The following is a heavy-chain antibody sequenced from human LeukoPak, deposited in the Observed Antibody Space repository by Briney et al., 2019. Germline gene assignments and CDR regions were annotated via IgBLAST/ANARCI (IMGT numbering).Heavy chain of an antibody. CDR3: ASAVAGTGAFDY. J-gene: IGHJ4*02. CDR1: GFTVSSNY. CDR2: ISYDGSNK. V-gene: IGHV3-30*03. D-gene: IGHD6-19*01. Sequence: GGSLRLSCAASGFTVSSNYMTWVRQAPGKGLEWVAVISYDGSNKYYADSVKGRFTISRDNAKNSLYLQMNSLRAEDTAVYYCASAVAGTGAFDYWGQGTLVTVSS.